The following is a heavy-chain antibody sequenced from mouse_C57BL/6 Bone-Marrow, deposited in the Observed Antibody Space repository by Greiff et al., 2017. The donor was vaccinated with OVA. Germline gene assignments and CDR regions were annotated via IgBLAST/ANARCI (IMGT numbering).Heavy chain of an antibody. CDR2: IDPSDSYT. J-gene: IGHJ4*01. Sequence: QVQLQQPGAELVMPGASVKLSCKASGYTFTSYWMHWVKQRPGQGLEWIGEIDPSDSYTNYNQKFKGKSTLTVDKSSSTAYIQLSSLTSEDSAVYYCARDGYSYAMDYWGQGTSVTVSS. D-gene: IGHD2-3*01. CDR1: GYTFTSYW. V-gene: IGHV1-69*01. CDR3: ARDGYSYAMDY.